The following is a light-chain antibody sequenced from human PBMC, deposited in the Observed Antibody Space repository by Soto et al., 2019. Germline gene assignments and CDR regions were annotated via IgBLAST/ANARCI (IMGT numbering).Light chain of an antibody. J-gene: IGLJ3*02. Sequence: QSVLTQPASVSGSPGQSITISCTGTSSDVGGYNYVSWYQQHPGKAPKLMIYDVTNRPSGVSNRFSGSKSGNTASLTISGLQAEDEADYYCSSYTSSSTPLVLGGGTKLTVL. CDR3: SSYTSSSTPLV. CDR2: DVT. V-gene: IGLV2-14*01. CDR1: SSDVGGYNY.